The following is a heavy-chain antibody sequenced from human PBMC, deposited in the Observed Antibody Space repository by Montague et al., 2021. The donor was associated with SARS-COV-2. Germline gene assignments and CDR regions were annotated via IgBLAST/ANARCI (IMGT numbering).Heavy chain of an antibody. CDR3: AIHRGWGPAALDWFDP. D-gene: IGHD2-2*01. Sequence: SETLSLTCSVSGDSINSRYYYCGWVRQPPGKGLEWIGSIDYSGGTSYNPSLKSRVTLSVDTSKNHFSLKLNSVAAADTAVYFCAIHRGWGPAALDWFDPWGQGTLVTVSS. V-gene: IGHV4-39*01. J-gene: IGHJ5*02. CDR2: IDYSGGT. CDR1: GDSINSRYYY.